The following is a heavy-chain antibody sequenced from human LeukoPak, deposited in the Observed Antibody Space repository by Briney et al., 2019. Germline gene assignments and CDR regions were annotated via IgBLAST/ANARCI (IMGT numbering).Heavy chain of an antibody. CDR3: ARDADIYDNWFDP. CDR2: IYYSGST. Sequence: SETLSLTCTVSGGSISSSSYYWGWIRQPPGKGLEWIGSIYYSGSTYYNPSLKSRVTISVDTSKNQFSLKLSSVTAADTAVYYCARDADIYDNWFDPWGQGTLVTVSS. V-gene: IGHV4-39*07. CDR1: GGSISSSSYY. J-gene: IGHJ5*02. D-gene: IGHD3-22*01.